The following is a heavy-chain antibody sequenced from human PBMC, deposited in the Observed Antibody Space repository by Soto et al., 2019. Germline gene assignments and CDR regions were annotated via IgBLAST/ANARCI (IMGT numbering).Heavy chain of an antibody. V-gene: IGHV3-33*01. CDR1: GFTFSSYG. CDR2: IWHDGSNK. Sequence: QVQLVESGGGVVQPGRSLRLSCAASGFTFSSYGIHWVRQAPGKGLEWVAFIWHDGSNKKHADSVKDRFTISRDNSKNTVDLEMDSLRAEDTAVYYCARDAGWVADYWGQGTLVTVSS. CDR3: ARDAGWVADY. J-gene: IGHJ4*02.